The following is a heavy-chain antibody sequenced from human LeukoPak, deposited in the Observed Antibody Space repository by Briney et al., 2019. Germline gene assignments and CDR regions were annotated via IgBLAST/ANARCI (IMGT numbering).Heavy chain of an antibody. D-gene: IGHD2-2*01. CDR1: GGTFSSYA. J-gene: IGHJ3*02. V-gene: IGHV1-69*05. Sequence: SVKVSCKASGGTFSSYAISWVRQAPGQGLEWMGGIIPIFGTANYAQKFQGRVTITTDESTSTAYMELSSLRSEDTAVYYCARDLSRCSSTSCYQPYDAFDIWGQGTMVTVSS. CDR2: IIPIFGTA. CDR3: ARDLSRCSSTSCYQPYDAFDI.